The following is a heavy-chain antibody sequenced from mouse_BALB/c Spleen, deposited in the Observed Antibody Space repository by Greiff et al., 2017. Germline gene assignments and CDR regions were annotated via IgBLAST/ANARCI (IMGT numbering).Heavy chain of an antibody. J-gene: IGHJ4*01. CDR1: GFSLTSYG. D-gene: IGHD1-2*01. CDR3: ARNYYGYYAMDY. CDR2: IWSGGST. Sequence: VHLVESGPGLVQPSQSLSITCTVSGFSLTSYGVHWVRQSPGKGLEWLGVIWSGGSTDYNAAFISRLSISKDNSKSQVFFKMNSLQANDTAIYYCARNYYGYYAMDYWGQGTSVTVSS. V-gene: IGHV2-2*02.